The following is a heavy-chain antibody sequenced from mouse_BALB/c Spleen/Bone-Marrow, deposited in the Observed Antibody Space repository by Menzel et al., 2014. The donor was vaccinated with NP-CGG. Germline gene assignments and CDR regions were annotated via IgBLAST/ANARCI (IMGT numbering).Heavy chain of an antibody. CDR3: ARHGSGYD. Sequence: EVQLQESGGGLVKPGGSLKLSCAASGFAFSSYDMSWVRQTPEKRLEWVAYISSGGGNTYYPDTVKGRFTISRDNAKNTLYPQMSSLKSEDTAMYYCARHGSGYDWGQGTTLTVSS. V-gene: IGHV5-12-1*01. CDR1: GFAFSSYD. D-gene: IGHD3-1*01. J-gene: IGHJ2*01. CDR2: ISSGGGNT.